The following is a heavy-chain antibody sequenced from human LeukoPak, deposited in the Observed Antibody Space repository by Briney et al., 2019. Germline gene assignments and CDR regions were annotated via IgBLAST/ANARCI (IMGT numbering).Heavy chain of an antibody. Sequence: SETLSLTCAVYGGSFIGFHWNWIRQPPGKGLEWIGEINHSGSTNYNPSLKSRVTISVDTSKNQFSLKLSSVTAADTAVYYCARHIRYGDYVRRFDPWGQGTLVTVSS. D-gene: IGHD4-17*01. V-gene: IGHV4-34*01. J-gene: IGHJ5*02. CDR2: INHSGST. CDR1: GGSFIGFH. CDR3: ARHIRYGDYVRRFDP.